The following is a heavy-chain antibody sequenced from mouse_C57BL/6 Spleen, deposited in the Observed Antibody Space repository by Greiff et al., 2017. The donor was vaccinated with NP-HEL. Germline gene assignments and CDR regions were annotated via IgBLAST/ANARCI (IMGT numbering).Heavy chain of an antibody. CDR3: ARSYYSNYYWFAY. Sequence: EVQLQQSGPELVKPGASVKISCKASGYTFTDYYMNWVKQSHGKSLEWIGDINPNNGGTSYNQKFKGKATLTVDKSSSTAYMELRSLTSEDSAVYYCARSYYSNYYWFAYWGQGTLVTVSA. CDR1: GYTFTDYY. J-gene: IGHJ3*01. V-gene: IGHV1-26*01. CDR2: INPNNGGT. D-gene: IGHD2-5*01.